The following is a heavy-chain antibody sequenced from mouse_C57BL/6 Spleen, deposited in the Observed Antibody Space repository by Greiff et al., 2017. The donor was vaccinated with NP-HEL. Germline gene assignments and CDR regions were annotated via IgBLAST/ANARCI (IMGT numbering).Heavy chain of an antibody. Sequence: EVQLQQSGPELVKPGASVKIPCKASGYTFTDYNMDWVKQSHGKSLEWIGDINPNNGGTIYNQKFKGKATLTVDKSSSTAYMELRSLTSEDTAVYYCARDLSPYYAMDYWGQGTSVTVSS. CDR1: GYTFTDYN. J-gene: IGHJ4*01. CDR2: INPNNGGT. V-gene: IGHV1-18*01. CDR3: ARDLSPYYAMDY.